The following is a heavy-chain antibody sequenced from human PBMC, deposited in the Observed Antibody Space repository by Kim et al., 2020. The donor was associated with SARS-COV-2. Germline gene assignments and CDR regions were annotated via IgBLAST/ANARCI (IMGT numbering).Heavy chain of an antibody. V-gene: IGHV3-9*01. J-gene: IGHJ4*02. Sequence: GGSLRLSCAASGFTFGDYAMHWVRQAPGKGLEWVSGISWNSGSIGYADSVKGRFTISRDNAKNSLYLQMNSLRAEDTALYYCAKDGGTYYDFWSGYASPGYFDYWGQGTLVTVSS. CDR1: GFTFGDYA. D-gene: IGHD3-3*01. CDR3: AKDGGTYYDFWSGYASPGYFDY. CDR2: ISWNSGSI.